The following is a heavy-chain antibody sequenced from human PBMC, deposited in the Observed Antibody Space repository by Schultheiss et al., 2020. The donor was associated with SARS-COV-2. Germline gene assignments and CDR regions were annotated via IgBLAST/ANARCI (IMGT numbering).Heavy chain of an antibody. CDR2: ISGSGGST. V-gene: IGHV3-23*01. Sequence: GESLKISCAASGFTFSSYSMNWVRQAPGKGLEWVSAISGSGGSTYYADSVKGRFTISRDNSKNTLYLQMNSLRAEDTAVYYCAKGGVVGATVYFDYWGQGTLVTVSS. CDR3: AKGGVVGATVYFDY. J-gene: IGHJ4*02. CDR1: GFTFSSYS. D-gene: IGHD1-26*01.